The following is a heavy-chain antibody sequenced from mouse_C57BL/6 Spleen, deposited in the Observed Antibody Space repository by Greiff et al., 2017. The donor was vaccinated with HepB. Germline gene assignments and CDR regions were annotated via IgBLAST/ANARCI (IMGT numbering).Heavy chain of an antibody. Sequence: VQLQQPGAELVKPGASVKLSCKASGYTFTSYWMHWVKQRPGQGLEWIGMIHPNSGSTNYNEKFKSKATLTVDKSSSTAYMQLSSLTSEDSAVYYCAKVNYDGYFFDYWGQGTTLTVSS. CDR2: IHPNSGST. V-gene: IGHV1-64*01. CDR3: AKVNYDGYFFDY. D-gene: IGHD2-3*01. J-gene: IGHJ2*01. CDR1: GYTFTSYW.